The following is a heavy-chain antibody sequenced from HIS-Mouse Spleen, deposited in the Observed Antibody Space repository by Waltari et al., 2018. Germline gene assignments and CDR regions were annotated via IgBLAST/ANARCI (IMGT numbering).Heavy chain of an antibody. V-gene: IGHV1-45*02. J-gene: IGHJ3*02. D-gene: IGHD3-16*01. CDR1: GYTFTYRY. CDR3: ARSVSYHDACDI. CDR2: ITPFNGNT. Sequence: QMQLVQSGAEVKKTGSSVKVSCKASGYTFTYRYLHWVRQAPGQALEWMGWITPFNGNTNYAQKFQDRVTITRDRSMSTAYMELSSLRSEDTAMYYCARSVSYHDACDIWGQGTMVTVSS.